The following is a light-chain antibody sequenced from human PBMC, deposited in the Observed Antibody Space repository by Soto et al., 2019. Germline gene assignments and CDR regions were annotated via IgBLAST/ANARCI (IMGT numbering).Light chain of an antibody. J-gene: IGKJ2*01. CDR3: QQYGSSPGT. CDR2: GAS. V-gene: IGKV3-20*01. CDR1: QNVNNNY. Sequence: VLTQSPGTLSLSPGERATLSCRASQNVNNNYLAWYQQKPGQAPRLLIRGASSRATSLPDRFSGSGSGTAFTLTISRLEPEDFAVYYCQQYGSSPGTFGQGTKLEIK.